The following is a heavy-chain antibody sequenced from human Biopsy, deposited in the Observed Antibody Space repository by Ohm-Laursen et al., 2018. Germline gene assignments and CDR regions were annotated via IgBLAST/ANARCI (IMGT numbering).Heavy chain of an antibody. V-gene: IGHV1-24*01. J-gene: IGHJ5*02. D-gene: IGHD3-3*01. Sequence: ASVKVSCKVSGYTLTALSMHWVRQAPGRGLEWMGGFAPENGKTIYAQKFQGRITMTEDTSTDTAYMELSSLRAEDTAVYYCARGPGKLWSGYYTWGQGSLVSVSS. CDR2: FAPENGKT. CDR1: GYTLTALS. CDR3: ARGPGKLWSGYYT.